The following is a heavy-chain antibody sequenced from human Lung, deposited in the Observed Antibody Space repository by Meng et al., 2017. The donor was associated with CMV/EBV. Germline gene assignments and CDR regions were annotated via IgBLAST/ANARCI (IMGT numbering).Heavy chain of an antibody. D-gene: IGHD3-10*01. CDR2: INHSEST. CDR1: GGSFTGYF. J-gene: IGHJ4*02. V-gene: IGHV4-34*01. Sequence: CAFSGGSFTGYFCSWIRQSPVKGLEWIAEINHSESTNYNPSLKSQVTISVDTSKNQFSLRLKSVTVADTGVYFCARRVGSGKYFFDYWSQGTLVTVSS. CDR3: ARRVGSGKYFFDY.